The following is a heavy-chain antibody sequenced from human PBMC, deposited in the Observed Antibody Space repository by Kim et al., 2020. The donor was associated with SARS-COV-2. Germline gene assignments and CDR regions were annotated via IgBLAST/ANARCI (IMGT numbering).Heavy chain of an antibody. D-gene: IGHD6-19*01. CDR3: AKDWGGSGWYGGDY. J-gene: IGHJ4*02. V-gene: IGHV3-30*18. CDR1: GFTFSSYG. Sequence: GGSLRLSCAASGFTFSSYGMHWVRQAPGKGLEWVAVISYDGSNKYYADSVKGRFTISRDNSKNTLYLQMNSLRAEDTAVYYCAKDWGGSGWYGGDYWGQGTLVTVSS. CDR2: ISYDGSNK.